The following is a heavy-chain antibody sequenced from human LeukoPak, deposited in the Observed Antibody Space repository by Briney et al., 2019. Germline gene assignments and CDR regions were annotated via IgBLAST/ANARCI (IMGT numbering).Heavy chain of an antibody. V-gene: IGHV3-23*01. D-gene: IGHD3-10*01. J-gene: IGHJ4*02. Sequence: PGGSLRLSCAASGFNFNKYDMTWARQAPGKGLEWVSTITGRSDKTYYTDSVKGRFTISRDNSKNTLYLQMNSLRAEDTAVYYCAIITPPVHTIGGESDYWGQGTLVTVSS. CDR2: ITGRSDKT. CDR1: GFNFNKYD. CDR3: AIITPPVHTIGGESDY.